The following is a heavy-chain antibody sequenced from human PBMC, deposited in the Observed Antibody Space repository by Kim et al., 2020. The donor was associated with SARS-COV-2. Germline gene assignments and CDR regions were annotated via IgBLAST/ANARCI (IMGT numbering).Heavy chain of an antibody. J-gene: IGHJ4*02. D-gene: IGHD3-3*01. CDR1: GGSFSGYY. Sequence: SETLSLTCAVYGGSFSGYYWSWIRQPPGKGLEWIGEINHSGSTNYNPSLKSRVTISVDTSKNQFSLKLSSVTAADTAVYYCARGYYYDFWSGSLNFDYWGQGTLVTVSS. V-gene: IGHV4-34*01. CDR2: INHSGST. CDR3: ARGYYYDFWSGSLNFDY.